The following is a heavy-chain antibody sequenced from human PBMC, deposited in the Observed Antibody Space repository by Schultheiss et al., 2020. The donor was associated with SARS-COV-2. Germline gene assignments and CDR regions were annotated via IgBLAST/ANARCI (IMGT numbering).Heavy chain of an antibody. CDR1: GGSISSYY. J-gene: IGHJ6*02. CDR2: IYTSGST. D-gene: IGHD2-2*02. CDR3: ARADCSSTTCYTRGGLNYYYGLDV. Sequence: SETLSLTCTVSGGSISSYYWSWIRQPAGKGLEWIGRIYTSGSTNYNPSLKSRVTMSVDTSKKQFSLNLSSVTAADTAVYYCARADCSSTTCYTRGGLNYYYGLDVWGQGTTVTVSS. V-gene: IGHV4-4*07.